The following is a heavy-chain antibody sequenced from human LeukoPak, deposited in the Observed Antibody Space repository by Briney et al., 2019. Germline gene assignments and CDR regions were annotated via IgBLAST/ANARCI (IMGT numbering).Heavy chain of an antibody. CDR3: AKDNKPGYYDILTGYRGGSFDY. V-gene: IGHV3-9*01. J-gene: IGHJ4*02. D-gene: IGHD3-9*01. Sequence: GRSLRLSCAASGFTFDDYAMHWVRQAPGKGLEWVSGISWNSGSIGYADSVKGRFTISRDNAKNSLYLQMNSVRAEDTALYYCAKDNKPGYYDILTGYRGGSFDYWGQGTLVTVSS. CDR2: ISWNSGSI. CDR1: GFTFDDYA.